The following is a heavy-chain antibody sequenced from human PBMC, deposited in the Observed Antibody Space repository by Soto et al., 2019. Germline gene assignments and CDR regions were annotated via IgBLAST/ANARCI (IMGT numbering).Heavy chain of an antibody. CDR1: GGSMSNVYYY. Sequence: QVQLQESGPGLVKPSQTLSLTCTVSGGSMSNVYYYWSWVRQNPGKGLEWIGHIYHSGRTCYNPSLKSRVGILGDTSKNQFSLNLNSVTAADTAVYYCARWVEVSLDYFDSWGQGTPVTVSS. CDR2: IYHSGRT. CDR3: ARWVEVSLDYFDS. V-gene: IGHV4-31*03. D-gene: IGHD1-20*01. J-gene: IGHJ4*02.